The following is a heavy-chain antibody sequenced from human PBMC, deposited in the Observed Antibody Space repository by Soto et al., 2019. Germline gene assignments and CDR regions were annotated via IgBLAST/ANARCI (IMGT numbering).Heavy chain of an antibody. J-gene: IGHJ4*02. Sequence: PGGALRLCCAVSGFTVSIYWMSWVLHAPVKVLECVANRNQDGSEKYYVYSGKGRVTISRDNAKNSWYRQRNSLRAEDTASYYCGTDEGFILGAVAWGPGTLVPVSS. CDR2: RNQDGSEK. CDR1: GFTVSIYW. CDR3: GTDEGFILGAVA. D-gene: IGHD1-26*01. V-gene: IGHV3-7*01.